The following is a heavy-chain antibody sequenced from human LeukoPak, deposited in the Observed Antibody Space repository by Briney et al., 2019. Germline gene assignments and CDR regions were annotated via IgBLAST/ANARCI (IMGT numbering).Heavy chain of an antibody. J-gene: IGHJ6*02. Sequence: SETLSLTCTVSGGSISSYYWSWIRQPPGKGLEWIGYIYYSGSTYYNPSLKSRVTISVDTSKNQFSLKLSSVTAADTAVYYCARDAGDDYYYYDMDVWGQGTTVTVSS. CDR1: GGSISSYY. V-gene: IGHV4-59*01. CDR3: ARDAGDDYYYYDMDV. CDR2: IYYSGST. D-gene: IGHD3-10*01.